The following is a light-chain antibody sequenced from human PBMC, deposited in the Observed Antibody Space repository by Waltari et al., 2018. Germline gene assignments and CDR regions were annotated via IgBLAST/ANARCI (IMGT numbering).Light chain of an antibody. CDR2: WAS. J-gene: IGKJ1*01. CDR1: QSVLYSSNNKNY. CDR3: QQYYSSRT. V-gene: IGKV4-1*01. Sequence: DIVMTQSPDSLAVSLGERATLNCKSSQSVLYSSNNKNYLAWYQLKPGQPPKLLIYWASNRESGVPDRFSGSGSGTDFTLTISSLQAEDVAVYYCQQYYSSRTFGQGTKVEIK.